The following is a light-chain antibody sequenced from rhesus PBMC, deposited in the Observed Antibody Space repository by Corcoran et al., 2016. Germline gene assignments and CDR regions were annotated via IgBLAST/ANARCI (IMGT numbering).Light chain of an antibody. CDR2: KAS. Sequence: DIQMTQSPSSLSASVGDTVTITCRASQSISSWLAWYQQKPGKAPKLLIYKASSLQSGVPSRFSGSGSGTEFTLTISSLQSEDFATYYCQQHNSHPPTFGQGTKVEIK. V-gene: IGKV1-22*01. J-gene: IGKJ1*01. CDR3: QQHNSHPPT. CDR1: QSISSW.